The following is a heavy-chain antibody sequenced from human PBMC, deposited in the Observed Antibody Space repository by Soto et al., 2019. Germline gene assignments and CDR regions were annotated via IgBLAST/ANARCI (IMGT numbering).Heavy chain of an antibody. V-gene: IGHV4-31*03. J-gene: IGHJ4*02. CDR3: ASTEGDCSDGSCYSFGY. CDR2: IYDSGST. Sequence: SETLSLTCTVSGGSISRGGYYWSWIRQHPGKGLEWIGYIYDSGSTYYNPSLKSRVTISVDTSQNQFSLRLSSVTAADTAVYYCASTEGDCSDGSCYSFGYWGQGTLVTVSS. D-gene: IGHD2-15*01. CDR1: GGSISRGGYY.